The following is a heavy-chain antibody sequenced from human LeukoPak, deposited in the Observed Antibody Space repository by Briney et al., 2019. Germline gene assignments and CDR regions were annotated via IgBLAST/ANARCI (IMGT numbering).Heavy chain of an antibody. CDR2: IYTTGST. CDR3: AREGGEYYYDSSGYYDY. V-gene: IGHV4-4*07. Sequence: SETLSLTCSVSGGSIDNYYWTWIREPAGKGLEWIGRIYTTGSTNYNPSLKSRVTLSVDTSKNQFSLKLTSVTAADTAVYYCAREGGEYYYDSSGYYDYWGQGKRVTVFS. J-gene: IGHJ4*02. D-gene: IGHD3-22*01. CDR1: GGSIDNYY.